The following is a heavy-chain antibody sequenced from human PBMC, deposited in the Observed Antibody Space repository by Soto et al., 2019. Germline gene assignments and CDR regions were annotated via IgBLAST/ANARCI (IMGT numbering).Heavy chain of an antibody. Sequence: EVQLVESGGGLVKPGGSLRLSCAASGFTFSSYSMNWVRQAPGKGLEWVSSISSSSSYIYYADSVKGRFTISRDNAKNSLYLQMNSLRAEDTAVYYCARDRNSGSYYYYYGMDVWDQGTTVTVSS. D-gene: IGHD1-26*01. CDR1: GFTFSSYS. V-gene: IGHV3-21*01. CDR3: ARDRNSGSYYYYYGMDV. J-gene: IGHJ6*02. CDR2: ISSSSSYI.